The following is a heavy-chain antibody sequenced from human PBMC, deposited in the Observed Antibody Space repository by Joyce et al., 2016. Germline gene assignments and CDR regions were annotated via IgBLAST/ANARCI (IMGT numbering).Heavy chain of an antibody. J-gene: IGHJ5*02. V-gene: IGHV4-34*01. CDR1: GGSFSGYY. CDR3: ARGPRSNWGLVWFDP. D-gene: IGHD7-27*01. CDR2: INHSGST. Sequence: QVQLQQWGAGLLKPSETLSLTCAVYGGSFSGYYGSWIRQPPGKGLEWIGEINHSGSTNDNPSLKSRVTISVDTAKNQFSLKLSSVTAADTAVYYCARGPRSNWGLVWFDPWGQGTLVTVSS.